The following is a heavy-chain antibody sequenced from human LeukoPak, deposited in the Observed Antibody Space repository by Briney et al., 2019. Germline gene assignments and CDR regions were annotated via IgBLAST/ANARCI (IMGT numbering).Heavy chain of an antibody. D-gene: IGHD3-10*01. Sequence: GGSLRLSCAASGFTFSIYAMSWVRHAPGKGLEWVSAIIGRGGSTYYADSVKGRFTISRDNSKNTLYLQINSLGGEDTAVYYCAKETAADFGGAVDYWGQGTLVTVSS. CDR3: AKETAADFGGAVDY. CDR2: IIGRGGST. J-gene: IGHJ4*02. CDR1: GFTFSIYA. V-gene: IGHV3-23*01.